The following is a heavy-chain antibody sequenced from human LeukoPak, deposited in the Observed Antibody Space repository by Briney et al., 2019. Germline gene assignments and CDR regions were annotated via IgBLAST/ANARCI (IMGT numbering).Heavy chain of an antibody. D-gene: IGHD2-2*01. CDR3: ARALRGYRQLPPLHWFDP. V-gene: IGHV3-11*01. CDR2: ISSSGSTI. Sequence: PGGSLRLSCAASGFTFSDYYMSWIRQAPGKGLEWVSYISSSGSTIYYADSVKGRFTISRDNAKNSLYLQMNSLRAEDTAVYYCARALRGYRQLPPLHWFDPWGQGTLVTVSS. J-gene: IGHJ5*02. CDR1: GFTFSDYY.